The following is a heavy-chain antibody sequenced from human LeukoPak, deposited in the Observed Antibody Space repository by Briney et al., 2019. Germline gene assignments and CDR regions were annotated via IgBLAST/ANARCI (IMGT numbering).Heavy chain of an antibody. D-gene: IGHD3-10*01. Sequence: GESLKISCKGSGYSFTNQWIGWVRQMPGKGLEWMGIIYPGDSDTRYSPSFQGQVTISADKSISTAYLQWSSLKASDTAMYYCARHSDYYGSGSYSYYYYYMDVWGNGTTVTVSS. V-gene: IGHV5-51*01. CDR2: IYPGDSDT. CDR3: ARHSDYYGSGSYSYYYYYMDV. J-gene: IGHJ6*03. CDR1: GYSFTNQW.